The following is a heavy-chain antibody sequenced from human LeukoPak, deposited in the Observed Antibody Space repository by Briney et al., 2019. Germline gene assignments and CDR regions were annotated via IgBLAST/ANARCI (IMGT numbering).Heavy chain of an antibody. V-gene: IGHV4-4*07. Sequence: SETLSLTCSVSGGSISSYFWSWIRQPAGKGLEWIGRIYTGGSTNYNPSLKSRVTMSVDTSRNQFSLRLNSVTAADTAVYYCARGGSLSNAFDIWGQGTMVTVSS. CDR2: IYTGGST. CDR3: ARGGSLSNAFDI. CDR1: GGSISSYF. J-gene: IGHJ3*02. D-gene: IGHD6-13*01.